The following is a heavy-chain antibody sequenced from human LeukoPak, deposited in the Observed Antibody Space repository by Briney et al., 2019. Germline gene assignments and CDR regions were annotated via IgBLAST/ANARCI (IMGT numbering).Heavy chain of an antibody. V-gene: IGHV5-51*01. J-gene: IGHJ5*02. CDR1: GYSFTSFW. Sequence: GESLKISGQGSGYSFTSFWIAWVRQMPGKGLEWVGMIYPGDSDTIYSPSFQGQVTISADRSIGTAYLQWTSLKASDTAMYYCACHNYPEGALDPWGQGTLVTVSS. CDR3: ACHNYPEGALDP. CDR2: IYPGDSDT. D-gene: IGHD3-10*01.